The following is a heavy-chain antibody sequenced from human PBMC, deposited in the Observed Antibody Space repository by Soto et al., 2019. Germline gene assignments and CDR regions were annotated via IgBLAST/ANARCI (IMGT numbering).Heavy chain of an antibody. CDR1: GGTFSSYA. V-gene: IGHV1-69*13. D-gene: IGHD6-13*01. CDR2: IIPIFGTA. Sequence: SVKVSCKASGGTFSSYAISWVLQAPGQGLEWMGGIIPIFGTANYAQKFQGRVTITADESTSTAYMELSSLRSEDTAVYYCAGVRGIAAAGRSHWFDPWGQGTLVTVSS. CDR3: AGVRGIAAAGRSHWFDP. J-gene: IGHJ5*02.